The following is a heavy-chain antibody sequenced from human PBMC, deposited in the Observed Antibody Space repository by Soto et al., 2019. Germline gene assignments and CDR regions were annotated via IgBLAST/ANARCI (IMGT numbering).Heavy chain of an antibody. V-gene: IGHV4-31*01. D-gene: IGHD3-3*01. Sequence: QVQLQESGPGLVKPSQTLSLTCTVSGGSISSGGYYWSWIRQHPGKGLECIGYIYYSGSTYYNPSLLTQVSISVDTSKKPFSLMLSSVTAADTAVYYCARGTGGYDFWGKLKFRYYYMDVWGKGTTVTVSS. CDR3: ARGTGGYDFWGKLKFRYYYMDV. J-gene: IGHJ6*03. CDR2: IYYSGST. CDR1: GGSISSGGYY.